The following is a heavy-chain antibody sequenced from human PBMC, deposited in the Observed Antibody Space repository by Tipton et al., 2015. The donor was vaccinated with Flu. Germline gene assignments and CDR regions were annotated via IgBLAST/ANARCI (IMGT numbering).Heavy chain of an antibody. J-gene: IGHJ5*02. CDR3: ALGPPWFDP. CDR2: IYASGST. Sequence: TLSLTCTVSGGSISSFYWSWIRQPAGKGLEWIGRIYASGSTSYNPSLKSRVTISLDTSKSQFSLRLTSVTAADTAIYYCALGPPWFDPWGQGSLVTVSS. D-gene: IGHD7-27*01. CDR1: GGSISSFY. V-gene: IGHV4-4*07.